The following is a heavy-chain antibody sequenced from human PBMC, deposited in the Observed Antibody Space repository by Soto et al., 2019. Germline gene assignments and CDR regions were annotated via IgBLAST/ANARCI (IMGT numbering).Heavy chain of an antibody. Sequence: SETLSLTCAVYGGSFSGYYWSWIRQPPGKGLEWIGEINHGGSTNYNPSLKSRVTISVDTSKNQFSLKLSSVTAADTAVYYCARIGTSYYYGSGSYYPYNWFDPWGQGTLVTVSS. CDR3: ARIGTSYYYGSGSYYPYNWFDP. CDR2: INHGGST. CDR1: GGSFSGYY. D-gene: IGHD3-10*01. J-gene: IGHJ5*02. V-gene: IGHV4-34*01.